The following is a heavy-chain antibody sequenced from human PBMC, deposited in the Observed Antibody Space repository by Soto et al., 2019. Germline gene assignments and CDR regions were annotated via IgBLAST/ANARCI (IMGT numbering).Heavy chain of an antibody. CDR1: GGSISAYY. Sequence: QVQLQESGPGLVKPSETLSLTCTVSGGSISAYYWNWIRQPPGKGLEWIGYVYYSRSTHLNPSLKSRASMSVDTSKNQFSLKLTSVTAADTAVYYCARRHNGGQERGAFDVWGQGTMVTVS. CDR2: VYYSRST. CDR3: ARRHNGGQERGAFDV. J-gene: IGHJ3*01. D-gene: IGHD1-20*01. V-gene: IGHV4-59*08.